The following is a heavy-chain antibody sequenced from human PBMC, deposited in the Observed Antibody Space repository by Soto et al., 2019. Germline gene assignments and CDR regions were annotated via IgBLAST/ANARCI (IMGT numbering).Heavy chain of an antibody. CDR2: ISAYTDDP. Sequence: ASVKVSCKASGNTFTNFGVTWARQAPGQGLEWMGWISAYTDDPNYAQKFQGRVTMTIDTSTSTAYLDLRSLTSDDTAVYYCARVIPGAEAWFDPWGQGTLVTVS. V-gene: IGHV1-18*01. D-gene: IGHD2-2*01. CDR3: ARVIPGAEAWFDP. J-gene: IGHJ5*02. CDR1: GNTFTNFG.